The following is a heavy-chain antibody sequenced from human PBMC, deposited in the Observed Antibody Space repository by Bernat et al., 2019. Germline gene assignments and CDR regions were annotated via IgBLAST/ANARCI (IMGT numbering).Heavy chain of an antibody. CDR1: GFTFSSYW. CDR3: ARELPGSNWFDP. J-gene: IGHJ5*02. V-gene: IGHV3-74*01. D-gene: IGHD3-10*01. CDR2: INSDRSST. Sequence: EVQLVESGGGLVQPGGSLRLSCAASGFTFSSYWMHWVRQAPGKGLVWVSRINSDRSSTSYADSVKGRFTISRDNAKNTLYLQMNSLTAEDTAAYYCARELPGSNWFDPWGQGTLVTVSS.